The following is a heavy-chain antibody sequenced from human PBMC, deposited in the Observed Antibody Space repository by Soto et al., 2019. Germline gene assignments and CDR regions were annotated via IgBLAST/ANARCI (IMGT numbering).Heavy chain of an antibody. J-gene: IGHJ5*02. CDR2: ISWNSGSI. D-gene: IGHD3-3*01. Sequence: GGSLRLSCAASGFTFDDYAMHWVRQAPGKGLEWVSGISWNSGSIGYADSVKGRFTISRDNAKNSLYLQMKSLRAEDTALYYCAKAGFWSGYYSLVDPWGQGTLVTVSS. V-gene: IGHV3-9*01. CDR3: AKAGFWSGYYSLVDP. CDR1: GFTFDDYA.